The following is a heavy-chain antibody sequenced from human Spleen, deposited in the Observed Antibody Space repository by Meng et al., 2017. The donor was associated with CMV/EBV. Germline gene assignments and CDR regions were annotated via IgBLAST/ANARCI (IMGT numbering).Heavy chain of an antibody. D-gene: IGHD6-6*01. J-gene: IGHJ4*02. Sequence: GGSLRLSCAGSGFSFSDYYMAWIRQAPGKGLEWVSYITSSGSSKYYADSVKGRFTISRDNAKNSLYLQMNSLRAEDTAVYYCARDGESLAVYWGQGTLVTVSS. V-gene: IGHV3-11*04. CDR1: GFSFSDYY. CDR2: ITSSGSSK. CDR3: ARDGESLAVY.